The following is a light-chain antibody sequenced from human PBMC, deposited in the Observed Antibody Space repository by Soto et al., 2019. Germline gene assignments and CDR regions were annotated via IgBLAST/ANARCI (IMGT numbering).Light chain of an antibody. V-gene: IGLV1-51*01. CDR3: GTWDSSLSAGL. CDR1: TSNVGNYS. Sequence: QSVLTQPPSVSAAPGQKVTISCSGSTSNVGNYSVSWYQQLPGTGPKLLIYDNDNRPSGIPDRFSGSKSATSATLAITGLQTGDEADYYCGTWDSSLSAGLFGGGTKLTVL. CDR2: DND. J-gene: IGLJ2*01.